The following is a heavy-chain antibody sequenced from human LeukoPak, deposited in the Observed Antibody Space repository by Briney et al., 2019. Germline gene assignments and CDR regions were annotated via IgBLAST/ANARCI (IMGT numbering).Heavy chain of an antibody. J-gene: IGHJ4*02. CDR2: INANSGGT. D-gene: IGHD6-19*01. CDR3: ASGSSLDGSSGWPTHYY. V-gene: IGHV1-2*02. Sequence: GASVKVSCKASGYSFSGFYMHWVRQAPGKGLEWMGWINANSGGTHYAQKFQGRVTMTRDTSISTAYMELSRLRSDDTAVYYCASGSSLDGSSGWPTHYYWGQGTLVTVSS. CDR1: GYSFSGFY.